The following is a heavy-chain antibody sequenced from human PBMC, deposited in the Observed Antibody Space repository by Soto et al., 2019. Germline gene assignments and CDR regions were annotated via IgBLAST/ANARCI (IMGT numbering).Heavy chain of an antibody. Sequence: XATLSLTCAVSGGSISSSNLRGWFRQHPGKGLEWIGEIYHSGSTNYNPSLKRRVTISVDKSKNQFSLKLSSVTAADTAVYYCARAGIAAAGIDYWGQGTLVTVSS. CDR3: ARAGIAAAGIDY. V-gene: IGHV4-4*02. J-gene: IGHJ4*02. CDR1: GGSISSSNL. D-gene: IGHD6-13*01. CDR2: IYHSGST.